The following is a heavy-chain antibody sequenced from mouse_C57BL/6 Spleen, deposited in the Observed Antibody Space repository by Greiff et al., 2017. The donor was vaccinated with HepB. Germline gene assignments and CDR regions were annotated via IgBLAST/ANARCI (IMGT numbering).Heavy chain of an antibody. V-gene: IGHV1-53*01. D-gene: IGHD2-3*01. CDR2: INPSNGGT. CDR1: GYNFTSYW. CDR3: AREDGSYYAMDY. J-gene: IGHJ4*01. Sequence: QVQLQQPGTELVKPGDSVKLSCKASGYNFTSYWMHWVKQRPGQGLEWIGNINPSNGGTNYNEKFKSKATLAVDKSSSTAYMQLSSLTSEDSAVYYCAREDGSYYAMDYWGQGTSVTVSS.